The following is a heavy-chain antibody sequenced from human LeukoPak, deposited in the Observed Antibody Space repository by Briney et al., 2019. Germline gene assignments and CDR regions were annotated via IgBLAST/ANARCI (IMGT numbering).Heavy chain of an antibody. Sequence: PGGSLRLSCAASGFTFSSYGMHWVRQAPGKGLEWVAVISYDGSNKYYADSVKGRFTISRDNSKNTLYLQMNSLRAEDTAVYYCARDASYGSGIYYFDYWGQGTLVTVSS. CDR3: ARDASYGSGIYYFDY. CDR2: ISYDGSNK. D-gene: IGHD3-10*01. CDR1: GFTFSSYG. V-gene: IGHV3-30*19. J-gene: IGHJ4*02.